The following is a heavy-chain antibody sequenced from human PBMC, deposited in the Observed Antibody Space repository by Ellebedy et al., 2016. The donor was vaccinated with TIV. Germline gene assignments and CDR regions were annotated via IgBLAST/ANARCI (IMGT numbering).Heavy chain of an antibody. D-gene: IGHD2-2*01. V-gene: IGHV3-11*01. Sequence: GESLKISCAASGFTFSDYYMIWIRQAPGKGLEWVSYISHSGSTIYYADSVKGRFTISRDNAKNSLSLLMNSLRAEDTAVYYCARDARFIDQQHNWFDPWGQGTLVTVSS. J-gene: IGHJ5*02. CDR1: GFTFSDYY. CDR3: ARDARFIDQQHNWFDP. CDR2: ISHSGSTI.